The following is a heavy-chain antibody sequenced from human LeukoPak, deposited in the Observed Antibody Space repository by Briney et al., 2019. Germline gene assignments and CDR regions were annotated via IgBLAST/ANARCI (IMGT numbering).Heavy chain of an antibody. CDR3: ARGPDSSTYYYFY. CDR1: GGTFISQA. V-gene: IGHV1-69*06. D-gene: IGHD3-22*01. CDR2: IIPIFGTA. J-gene: IGHJ4*02. Sequence: GASVKVSCKASGGTFISQAISWVRQAPGQGLEWMGGIIPIFGTANYAQKFQGKVTITADKSTSTVYMALSRLRSEDTAVYYCARGPDSSTYYYFYWGQGTLVAVSS.